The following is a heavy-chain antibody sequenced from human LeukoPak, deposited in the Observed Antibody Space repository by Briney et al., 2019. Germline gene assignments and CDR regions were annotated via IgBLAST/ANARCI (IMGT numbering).Heavy chain of an antibody. J-gene: IGHJ4*02. V-gene: IGHV3-23*01. CDR1: GISFSSYA. Sequence: GGSLRLSCAASGISFSSYAVTWVRQAPGKGLGWVSSISSSGGSTYYADSVRGRFTVSRDNSMNTLYLQMNSLRAEDTAVYYCAKQSGAATVIDYWGQGTLVTVSS. D-gene: IGHD3-10*01. CDR3: AKQSGAATVIDY. CDR2: ISSSGGST.